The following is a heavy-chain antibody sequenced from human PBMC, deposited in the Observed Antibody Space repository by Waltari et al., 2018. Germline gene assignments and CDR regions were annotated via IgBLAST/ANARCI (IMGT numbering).Heavy chain of an antibody. V-gene: IGHV3-74*01. CDR2: IKGDGSTT. CDR1: GFTFSSYW. CDR3: VRFSGGY. J-gene: IGHJ4*02. Sequence: EVQLVESGGGLVQPGGSLRTSCAASGFTFSSYWMHWVRQAPGKGLVWVSNIKGDGSTTSYADSVKGRFTISRDNAKNTLYLQMNSLRVEDTAVYYCVRFSGGYWGQGALVTVSS. D-gene: IGHD1-26*01.